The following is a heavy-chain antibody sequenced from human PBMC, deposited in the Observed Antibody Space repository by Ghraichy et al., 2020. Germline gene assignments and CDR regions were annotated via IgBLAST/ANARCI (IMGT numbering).Heavy chain of an antibody. CDR3: AKAASDTSWPKFVP. J-gene: IGHJ5*02. V-gene: IGHV3-23*01. Sequence: LSLTCAASGFTFSSYAMTWVRQAPGKGLEWVSTISGSGGGPDYADSVKGRFIISRDNSKNTLHLQMNSLSADDTAIYYCAKAASDTSWPKFVPWGQGTLVTVSS. CDR1: GFTFSSYA. D-gene: IGHD2-2*01. CDR2: ISGSGGGP.